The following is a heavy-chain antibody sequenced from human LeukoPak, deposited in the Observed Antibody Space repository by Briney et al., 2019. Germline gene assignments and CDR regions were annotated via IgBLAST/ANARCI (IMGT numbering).Heavy chain of an antibody. CDR2: IYYSGST. D-gene: IGHD3-10*01. V-gene: IGHV4-39*01. J-gene: IGHJ4*02. CDR1: GGSISSSSYY. Sequence: SETLSLTCTVSGGSISSSSYYWGWIRQPPGKGLEWIGSIYYSGSTYYNPSLKSRVTISVDTSKNQFSLKLSSVTAADTAVYYCARQRLYGSGSYCYFDYWGQGTLVTVSS. CDR3: ARQRLYGSGSYCYFDY.